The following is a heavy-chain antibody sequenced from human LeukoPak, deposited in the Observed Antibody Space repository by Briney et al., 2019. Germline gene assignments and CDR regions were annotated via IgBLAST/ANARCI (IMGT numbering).Heavy chain of an antibody. J-gene: IGHJ4*02. D-gene: IGHD6-13*01. V-gene: IGHV3-23*01. CDR3: AKDRGSSSLYFDY. Sequence: GGSLRLSCAASGFTFSSYAMSWVRQAPGKGLEWVSAISGSSGSTYYADSVKGRFTISRDNSKNTLYLQLSSLRAEDTAVYYCAKDRGSSSLYFDYWGQGTLVTVSS. CDR2: ISGSSGST. CDR1: GFTFSSYA.